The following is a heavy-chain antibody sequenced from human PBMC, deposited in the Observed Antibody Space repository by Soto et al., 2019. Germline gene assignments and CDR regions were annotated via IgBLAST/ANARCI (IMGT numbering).Heavy chain of an antibody. V-gene: IGHV3-30-3*01. CDR3: ARALHRVVGATTADY. CDR2: ISYDGSNK. Sequence: QVQLVESGGGVVQPGRSLRLSCAASGFTFSSYAMHWVRQAPGKGLEWVAVISYDGSNKYYADSVKGRFTISRDNSKNTLYLQMNSLRAEDTAVYYCARALHRVVGATTADYWGQGTLVTVSS. J-gene: IGHJ4*02. CDR1: GFTFSSYA. D-gene: IGHD1-26*01.